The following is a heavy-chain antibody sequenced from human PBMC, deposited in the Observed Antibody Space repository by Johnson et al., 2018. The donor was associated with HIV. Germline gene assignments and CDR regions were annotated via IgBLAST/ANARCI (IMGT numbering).Heavy chain of an antibody. Sequence: VQLVESGGGLVQPGGSLRLSCAASGFTFSSYDMHWVRQATGKGLEWVSAIGTAGDTYYPGSVKGRFTISRENAKNSLYLQMNSLRAEDTAVYYCAGLPPGIARRAFDIWGQGTMVTVSS. CDR1: GFTFSSYD. CDR3: AGLPPGIARRAFDI. V-gene: IGHV3-13*01. CDR2: IGTAGDT. J-gene: IGHJ3*02. D-gene: IGHD6-13*01.